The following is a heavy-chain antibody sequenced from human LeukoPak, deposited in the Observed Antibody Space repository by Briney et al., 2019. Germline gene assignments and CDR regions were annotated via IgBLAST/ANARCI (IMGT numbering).Heavy chain of an antibody. CDR3: ARDRVGYCSSRSCSQGGFEF. V-gene: IGHV1-2*02. CDR2: INPNSGGT. Sequence: ASVKVSCKASAYTFTGYYIHWVRQAPGQGLEWMGWINPNSGGTNYAQKFQGRVTMTRDTSISTAYMELSRLKSDDTAVCYCARDRVGYCSSRSCSQGGFEFWGQGTMVTVSS. D-gene: IGHD2-2*01. J-gene: IGHJ3*01. CDR1: AYTFTGYY.